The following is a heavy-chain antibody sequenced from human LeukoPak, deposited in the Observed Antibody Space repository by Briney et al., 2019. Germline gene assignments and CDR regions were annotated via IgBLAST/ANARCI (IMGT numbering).Heavy chain of an antibody. CDR2: IYTSGST. CDR3: ATQEGIAAAGTKANYYYYYMDV. V-gene: IGHV4-4*09. CDR1: GGSISSYY. D-gene: IGHD6-13*01. Sequence: SETLSLTCAVSGGSISSYYWSWIRQPPGKGLEGIGYIYTSGSTNYNPSLKSRVTISVDTSKNQFSLKLSSVTAADTAVYYCATQEGIAAAGTKANYYYYYMDVWGKGTTVTVSS. J-gene: IGHJ6*03.